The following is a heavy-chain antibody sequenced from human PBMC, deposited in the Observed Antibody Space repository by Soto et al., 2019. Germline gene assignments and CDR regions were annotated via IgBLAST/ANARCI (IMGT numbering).Heavy chain of an antibody. J-gene: IGHJ4*02. V-gene: IGHV5-51*01. Sequence: PGESLKISCQASGYTFTKYWVGWVRQMPGKGLEWMGIIYPDDSDTRYSPSFQGHVTISADKSISTAYLQWGSLKASDSATYYCARRDVLTGYVYFDYWGQGTQVTVSS. CDR2: IYPDDSDT. CDR3: ARRDVLTGYVYFDY. D-gene: IGHD3-9*01. CDR1: GYTFTKYW.